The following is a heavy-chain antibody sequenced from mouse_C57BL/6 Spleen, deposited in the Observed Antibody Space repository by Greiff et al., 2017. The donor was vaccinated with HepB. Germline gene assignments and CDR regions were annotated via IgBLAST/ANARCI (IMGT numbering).Heavy chain of an antibody. CDR3: ARGPRWLLDAMDY. D-gene: IGHD2-3*01. CDR2: INPSNGGT. Sequence: VQLQQPGTELVKPGASVKLSCKASGYTFTSYWMHWVKQRPGQGLEWIGNINPSNGGTNYNEKFKSKATLTVDKSSSTAYMQLSSLTSEDSAVYYCARGPRWLLDAMDYWGQGTSVTVSS. V-gene: IGHV1-53*01. CDR1: GYTFTSYW. J-gene: IGHJ4*01.